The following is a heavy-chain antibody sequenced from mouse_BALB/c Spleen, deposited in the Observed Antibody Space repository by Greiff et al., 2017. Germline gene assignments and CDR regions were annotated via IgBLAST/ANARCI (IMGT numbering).Heavy chain of an antibody. V-gene: IGHV1-31*01. D-gene: IGHD2-14*01. CDR2: INPYNGAT. J-gene: IGHJ4*01. Sequence: VQLQQSGPELVKPGASVKISCKASGYSFTGYYMHWVKQSHVKSLEWIGRINPYNGATSYNQNFKDKASLTVDKSSSTAYMELHSLTSEDSAVYYCAGEVRRDYYAMDYWGQGTSVTVSS. CDR1: GYSFTGYY. CDR3: AGEVRRDYYAMDY.